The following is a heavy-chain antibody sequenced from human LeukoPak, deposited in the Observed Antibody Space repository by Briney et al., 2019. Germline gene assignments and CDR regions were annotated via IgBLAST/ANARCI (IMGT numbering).Heavy chain of an antibody. CDR2: IYLDDDK. Sequence: SGPTLVRPTQTLTLTCTFSGFSLSTSGGGVGWIRHPPGKALEWLALIYLDDDKLYSPSLKSRLTITKDTSKNQVVLTMTNMDPVDTATYYCAHTLYYSNWKEGFHYWGQGTLVTVSS. CDR1: GFSLSTSGGG. V-gene: IGHV2-5*02. J-gene: IGHJ4*02. D-gene: IGHD4-11*01. CDR3: AHTLYYSNWKEGFHY.